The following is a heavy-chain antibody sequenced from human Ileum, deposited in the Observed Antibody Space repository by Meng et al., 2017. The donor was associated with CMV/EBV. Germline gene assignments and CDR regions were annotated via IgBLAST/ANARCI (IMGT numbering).Heavy chain of an antibody. CDR1: GYTLTSYA. D-gene: IGHD3-22*01. V-gene: IGHV1-3*04. J-gene: IGHJ4*02. Sequence: SCKASGYTLTSYAMHWVRQAPGQRLEWMGWISTGNNHTKYSQKFQGRVTFTRDTSASTAYMELSSLRSEDTAVYYCAIDPSGYYYKFWGQGTLVTVSS. CDR3: AIDPSGYYYKF. CDR2: ISTGNNHT.